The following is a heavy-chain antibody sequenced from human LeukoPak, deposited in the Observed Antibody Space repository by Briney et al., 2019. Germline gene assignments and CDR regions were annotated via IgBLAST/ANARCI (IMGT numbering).Heavy chain of an antibody. V-gene: IGHV1-69*04. CDR3: ARAGTGDYYYYGMDV. Sequence: SVKVSCKASGGTFSSYAISWVRQVPGQGLEWMGRIIPILGIANYAQKFQGRVTITADKSTSTAYMELSSLRSEDTAVYYCARAGTGDYYYYGMDVWGQGTTVTVSS. J-gene: IGHJ6*02. D-gene: IGHD3/OR15-3a*01. CDR2: IIPILGIA. CDR1: GGTFSSYA.